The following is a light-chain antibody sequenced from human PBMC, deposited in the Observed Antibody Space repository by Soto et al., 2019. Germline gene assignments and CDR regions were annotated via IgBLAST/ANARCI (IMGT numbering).Light chain of an antibody. Sequence: QSVLTQPPSASGTPGQRVTISCSGSSSNIGSKYVYWYQQLPGTAPKLLIDRNNQRPSGVPDRFSGSKSGTSASLAISGLRSEDEADYYCAAWDDSLSVVFGGGTKLTVL. J-gene: IGLJ2*01. CDR3: AAWDDSLSVV. CDR1: SSNIGSKY. CDR2: RNN. V-gene: IGLV1-47*01.